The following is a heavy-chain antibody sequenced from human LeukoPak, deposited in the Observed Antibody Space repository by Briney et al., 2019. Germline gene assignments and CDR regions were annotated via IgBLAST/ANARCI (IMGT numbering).Heavy chain of an antibody. CDR3: AKNIGIAAAGTSYDDAFDI. CDR1: GFTFDDYA. CDR2: ISWNSGSI. J-gene: IGHJ3*02. Sequence: GGSLRLSCAASGFTFDDYAMHWVRHAPGKGLEWVSGISWNSGSIGYADSVKGRFTISRDNAKNSLYLQMNSLRAEDTALYYCAKNIGIAAAGTSYDDAFDIGGQGTMVTVSS. V-gene: IGHV3-9*01. D-gene: IGHD6-13*01.